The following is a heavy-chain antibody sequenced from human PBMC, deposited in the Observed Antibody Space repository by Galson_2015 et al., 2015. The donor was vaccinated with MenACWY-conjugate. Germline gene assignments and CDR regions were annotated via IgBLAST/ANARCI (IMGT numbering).Heavy chain of an antibody. V-gene: IGHV3-48*04. J-gene: IGHJ4*02. CDR3: ARGYYDGTGY. CDR1: GFTFSSYS. CDR2: ISSSSSTI. Sequence: SLRLSCAASGFTFSSYSMNWVRQAPGKGLEWVSYISSSSSTIYYADSVKGRFTISRDNAKNSLYLQMNSLRAEDTAVYYCARGYYDGTGYWGQGTLVTVSS. D-gene: IGHD3-3*01.